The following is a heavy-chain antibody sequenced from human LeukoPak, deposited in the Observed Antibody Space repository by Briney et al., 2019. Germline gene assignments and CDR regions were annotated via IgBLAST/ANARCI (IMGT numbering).Heavy chain of an antibody. CDR2: MSDSGQT. CDR3: ARITGYFDSGGSYYWGFFDY. J-gene: IGHJ4*02. D-gene: IGHD3-22*01. Sequence: SETLSLTCSVSGVSMTNDRWTWIRQAPGEGLEWIGYMSDSGQTNYNPSLRSRASVFVDTSKSQCSLRLPSVTSADTAVYYCARITGYFDSGGSYYWGFFDYWGQGSLVTVSS. V-gene: IGHV4-59*01. CDR1: GVSMTNDR.